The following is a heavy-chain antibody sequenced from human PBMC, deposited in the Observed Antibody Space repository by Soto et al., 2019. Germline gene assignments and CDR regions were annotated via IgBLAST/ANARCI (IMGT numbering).Heavy chain of an antibody. CDR2: IIPNFGSS. D-gene: IGHD1-1*01. CDR3: AKGVSGNWHVFSL. Sequence: SVQVSCKASGGTFSSSSISWVRQAPGKGLEWMGGIIPNFGSSNYAPSFQGRVTFTADTSTRAAYMELSGLRSEDTASYYCAKGVSGNWHVFSLCGQGTLVTV. CDR1: GGTFSSSS. J-gene: IGHJ4*02. V-gene: IGHV1-69*06.